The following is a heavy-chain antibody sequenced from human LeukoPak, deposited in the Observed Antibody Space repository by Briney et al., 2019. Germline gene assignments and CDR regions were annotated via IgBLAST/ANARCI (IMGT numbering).Heavy chain of an antibody. V-gene: IGHV1-69*04. J-gene: IGHJ4*02. D-gene: IGHD2-15*01. CDR1: GGTFSSYT. CDR3: ARDPNIVVVGRPNYFDY. Sequence: SVKVSCKASGGTFSSYTISWVRQAPGQGLEWMGRIIPILGIANYAQKFQGRVTITADKSTSTAYMELGSLRSEDTAVYYCARDPNIVVVGRPNYFDYWGQGTLVTVSS. CDR2: IIPILGIA.